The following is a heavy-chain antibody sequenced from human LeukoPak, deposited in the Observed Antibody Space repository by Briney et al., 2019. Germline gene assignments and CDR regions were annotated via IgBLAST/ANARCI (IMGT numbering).Heavy chain of an antibody. V-gene: IGHV3-48*04. J-gene: IGHJ5*02. CDR2: ISWNSGSI. Sequence: GGSLRLSRAASGFSFSSYNMNWVRQAPGRGLEWVSGISWNSGSIGYADSVKGRFTISRDNAKNTLYLQMNSLRAEDTAVYYCARDSPPYNWFDPWGQGTLVTVSS. CDR1: GFSFSSYN. CDR3: ARDSPPYNWFDP.